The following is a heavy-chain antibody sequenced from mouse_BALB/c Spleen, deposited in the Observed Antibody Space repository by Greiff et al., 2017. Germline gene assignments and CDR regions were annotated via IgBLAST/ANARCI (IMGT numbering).Heavy chain of an antibody. CDR3: ARRTYDYYAMDY. V-gene: IGHV5-6-3*01. CDR2: INSNGGST. CDR1: GFTFSSYG. J-gene: IGHJ4*01. Sequence: EVHLLESGGGLVQPGGSLKLSCAASGFTFSSYGMSWVRQTPDKRLELVATINSNGGSTYYPDSVKGRFTISRDNAKNTLYLQMSSLKSEDTAMYYCARRTYDYYAMDYWGQGTSVTVSS. D-gene: IGHD2-12*01.